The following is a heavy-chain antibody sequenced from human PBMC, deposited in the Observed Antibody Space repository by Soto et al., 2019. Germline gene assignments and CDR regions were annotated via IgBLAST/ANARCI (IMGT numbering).Heavy chain of an antibody. V-gene: IGHV3-53*04. CDR1: GFTVSIKY. J-gene: IGHJ3*02. CDR3: AGGWRVDAFDI. Sequence: EVQLVESGGGLVQPGGSLRLYCAASGFTVSIKYMSWVRQAPGKGLEWVSVIYSGGYTHYADSVKGRFTISRHNSKNTLSLQMNSLRAEDTAVFFCAGGWRVDAFDIWGQGTMVTVSS. CDR2: IYSGGYT. D-gene: IGHD3-3*01.